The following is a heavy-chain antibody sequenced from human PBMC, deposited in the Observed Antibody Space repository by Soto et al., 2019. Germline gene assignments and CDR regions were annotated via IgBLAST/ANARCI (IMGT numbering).Heavy chain of an antibody. CDR3: ARMVRGSNIDYYHYMDV. CDR1: GYTFTSHG. Sequence: QVQLVQSGAEVKKPGASVKVSCKASGYTFTSHGISWVRQAPGQGLEWMGWISAYNGDTNYAQKLQDRVTVTTDTSTSTAYMELRSLRSEDTAVYYCARMVRGSNIDYYHYMDVWGKRTTVTVSS. CDR2: ISAYNGDT. D-gene: IGHD3-10*01. V-gene: IGHV1-18*01. J-gene: IGHJ6*03.